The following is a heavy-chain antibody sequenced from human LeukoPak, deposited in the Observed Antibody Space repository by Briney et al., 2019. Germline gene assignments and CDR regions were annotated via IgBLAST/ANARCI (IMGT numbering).Heavy chain of an antibody. J-gene: IGHJ4*02. V-gene: IGHV3-30-3*01. CDR2: ISYDGSNK. CDR1: GFTFSSYA. Sequence: PGGSLRLSCAASGFTFSSYAMSWVRQAPGKGLEWVAVISYDGSNKYYADSVKGRFTISRDNSKNTLYLQMNSLRAEDTAVYYCATTEVGATDYWGQGTLVTVSS. D-gene: IGHD1-26*01. CDR3: ATTEVGATDY.